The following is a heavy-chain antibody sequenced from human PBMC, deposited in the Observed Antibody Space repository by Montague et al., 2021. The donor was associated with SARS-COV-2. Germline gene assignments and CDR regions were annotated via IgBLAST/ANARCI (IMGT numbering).Heavy chain of an antibody. CDR2: ISYDGSNK. D-gene: IGHD6-19*01. CDR1: GFTFNNYA. CDR3: VRASLIKARIAVAGTTVY. V-gene: IGHV3-30*09. Sequence: SLRLSCAASGFTFNNYAMHWVRQAPGKGLEWVAIISYDGSNKYYADSVKGRFAISRDNSKNMLYLQMNSLRAEDTAVYYCVRASLIKARIAVAGTTVYWGRGTLVTISS. J-gene: IGHJ4*02.